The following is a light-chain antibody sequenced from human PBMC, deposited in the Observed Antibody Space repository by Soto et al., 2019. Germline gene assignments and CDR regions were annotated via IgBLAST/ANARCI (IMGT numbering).Light chain of an antibody. CDR3: SSYASSTTLDVL. V-gene: IGLV2-14*01. CDR1: SSDIGGHNY. Sequence: QSALTQPASVSGSPGQSITISCTGTSSDIGGHNYVSWYQHHPGKAPKLMIYEVSNRPSGVSNRFSGSKSGNTASLTISGLHADDEADYYCSSYASSTTLDVLFGGGTKLTVL. CDR2: EVS. J-gene: IGLJ2*01.